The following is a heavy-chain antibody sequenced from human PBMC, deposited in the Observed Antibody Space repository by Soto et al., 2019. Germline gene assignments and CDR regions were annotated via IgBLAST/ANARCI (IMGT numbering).Heavy chain of an antibody. CDR1: GYTFTRYG. J-gene: IGHJ6*02. Sequence: QGHLVQSGAEVKKPGTSVKVSCKASGYTFTRYGISWVRQAPGQGLEWMGWISGYNGDTNYAQNLPGRVTMTIDTSTSTAYMELRSLTSDDTAVYYCAKNGQPPYYCYGLDVWGQGTTVTVSS. CDR2: ISGYNGDT. D-gene: IGHD2-8*01. V-gene: IGHV1-18*01. CDR3: AKNGQPPYYCYGLDV.